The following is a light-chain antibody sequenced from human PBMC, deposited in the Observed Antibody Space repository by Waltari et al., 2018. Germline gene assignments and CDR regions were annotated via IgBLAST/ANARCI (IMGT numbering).Light chain of an antibody. Sequence: DIHLTQSPSSLSASVGARVTITCRAGPRIYNYLNWYQQKPGKAPTLLISPASSLQSGGPSMFSSGRSGADFTLTNSSLQPEDFATYFCQQSYSTPRSTFGPGTKVNIK. CDR2: PAS. CDR1: PRIYNY. CDR3: QQSYSTPRST. V-gene: IGKV1-39*01. J-gene: IGKJ3*01.